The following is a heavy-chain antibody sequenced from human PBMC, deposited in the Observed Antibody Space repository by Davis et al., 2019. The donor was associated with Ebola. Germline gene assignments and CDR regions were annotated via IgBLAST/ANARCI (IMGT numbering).Heavy chain of an antibody. J-gene: IGHJ4*02. CDR2: IYHSGST. Sequence: SETLSLTCAVSGGSISSSNWWSWVRQPPGKGLEWIGAIYHSGSTNYNPSLKSRVTISVDKSKNQFSLKLSSVTAADTAVYYCARESYDILTGYSPDWGQGTLVTVSS. CDR3: ARESYDILTGYSPD. CDR1: GGSISSSNW. V-gene: IGHV4-4*02. D-gene: IGHD3-9*01.